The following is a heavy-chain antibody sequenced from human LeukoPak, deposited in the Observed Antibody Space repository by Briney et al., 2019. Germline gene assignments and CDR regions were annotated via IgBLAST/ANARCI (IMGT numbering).Heavy chain of an antibody. V-gene: IGHV1-18*01. Sequence: ASVKVSCKASGYTFTSYSITWVRQAPGQGLEWMGWISAYNGDTKYAQNLQGRVTMTTDTSTSTAYMELRSLRSDDTAVYYCARQGTTPFDYWGQGTLVTVSS. D-gene: IGHD1-7*01. CDR3: ARQGTTPFDY. CDR2: ISAYNGDT. J-gene: IGHJ4*02. CDR1: GYTFTSYS.